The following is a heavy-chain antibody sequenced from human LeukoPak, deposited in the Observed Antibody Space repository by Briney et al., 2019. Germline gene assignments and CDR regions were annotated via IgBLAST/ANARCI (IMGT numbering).Heavy chain of an antibody. CDR3: ARDLGWIQFGD. CDR1: GFTFSSYD. J-gene: IGHJ4*02. CDR2: IRYDGSNK. Sequence: GGALRLSCAASGFTFSSYDMTWVRQAPGKGLEWVAFIRYDGSNKYYADSVKGRFTISRDNSKNTVYLQMNSPRAEDTALYFCARDLGWIQFGDWGQGTLVTVSS. V-gene: IGHV3-30*02. D-gene: IGHD5-18*01.